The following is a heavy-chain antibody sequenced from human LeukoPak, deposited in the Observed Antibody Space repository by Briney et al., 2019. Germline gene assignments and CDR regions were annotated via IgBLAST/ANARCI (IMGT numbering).Heavy chain of an antibody. D-gene: IGHD6-19*01. J-gene: IGHJ3*02. V-gene: IGHV3-23*01. CDR3: AKDLKGWRAFDI. CDR1: GFTFSRYA. CDR2: ITGSGGST. Sequence: PGGSLRLSCAASGFTFSRYAMSWVRQAPGQGLEWVSAITGSGGSTYYTDSVKGRFTISRDNSKNTLYLQMNSLRAEDTAVYYCAKDLKGWRAFDIWGQGTMVTVSS.